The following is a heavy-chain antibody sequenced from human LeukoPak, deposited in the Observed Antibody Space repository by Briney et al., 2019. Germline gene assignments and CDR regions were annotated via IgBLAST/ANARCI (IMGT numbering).Heavy chain of an antibody. CDR1: GFTFSNYA. CDR3: AKEVGDYGPPHDAFDT. CDR2: ISGSGGST. Sequence: QSGGSLRLSCAASGFTFSNYAMGWVRQTGKGLEWVSGISGSGGSTYYAGSAKGRFTISRDNSKNTLYLQMNSLRADDTAIYNCAKEVGDYGPPHDAFDTWGQGTRVTVSS. V-gene: IGHV3-23*01. J-gene: IGHJ3*02. D-gene: IGHD4-17*01.